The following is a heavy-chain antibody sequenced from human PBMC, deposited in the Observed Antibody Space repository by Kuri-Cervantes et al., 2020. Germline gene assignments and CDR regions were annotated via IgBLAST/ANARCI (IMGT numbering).Heavy chain of an antibody. CDR1: GGSVSSRNYY. V-gene: IGHV4-61*01. J-gene: IGHJ3*02. Sequence: GSLRLSCTVSGGSVSSRNYYWSWIRQPPGKGLEWIGYIYYSGSTNYSPSLKSRVTISVDTSKNQFSLKLSSVTAADAAVYYCARSFSTGHITRRDAFDIWGQGTMVTVSS. D-gene: IGHD3-3*01. CDR3: ARSFSTGHITRRDAFDI. CDR2: IYYSGST.